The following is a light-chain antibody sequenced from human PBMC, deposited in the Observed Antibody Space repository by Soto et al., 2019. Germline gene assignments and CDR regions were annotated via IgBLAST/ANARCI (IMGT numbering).Light chain of an antibody. CDR1: QSITTY. J-gene: IGKJ4*01. CDR2: AAS. CDR3: QQIYSAPLN. V-gene: IGKV1-39*01. Sequence: DIQMTQSPSSLSASVEDRVTITCRASQSITTYLNWYRQKPGKAPKLLIYAASSLQSGVPSRFSGSGSETEFTLSISSLQPEDFATYFCQQIYSAPLNFGGGTKVDIK.